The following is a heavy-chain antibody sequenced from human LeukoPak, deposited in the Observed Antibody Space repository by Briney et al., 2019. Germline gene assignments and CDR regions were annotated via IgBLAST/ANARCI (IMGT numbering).Heavy chain of an antibody. V-gene: IGHV3-74*01. CDR2: INSDGSST. CDR1: GFTFSSYW. Sequence: PGGSLRLSCAASGFTFSSYWMHWVRQVPGKGLVWVSRINSDGSSTSCADSVKGRFTISRDNAKNTLYVQMNSLRAEDTAVYYCAKDEVLVLLWFGEFPRSFDYWGQGTLVTVSS. J-gene: IGHJ4*02. CDR3: AKDEVLVLLWFGEFPRSFDY. D-gene: IGHD3-10*01.